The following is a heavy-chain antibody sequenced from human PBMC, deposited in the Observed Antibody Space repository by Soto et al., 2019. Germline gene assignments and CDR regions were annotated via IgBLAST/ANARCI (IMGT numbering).Heavy chain of an antibody. D-gene: IGHD3-10*01. CDR3: ARDGYYYGSGSLSPTGGMDV. Sequence: QVQLVQSGAEVKKPGASVKVSCKASGYTFTGYYMHWVRQAPGQGLEWMGWINHNSGGTNYAQKLQGRVTMTRDTYISTAYMERSRLRSDDTAVYYCARDGYYYGSGSLSPTGGMDVWGQGTTVNVSS. CDR2: INHNSGGT. CDR1: GYTFTGYY. J-gene: IGHJ6*02. V-gene: IGHV1-2*02.